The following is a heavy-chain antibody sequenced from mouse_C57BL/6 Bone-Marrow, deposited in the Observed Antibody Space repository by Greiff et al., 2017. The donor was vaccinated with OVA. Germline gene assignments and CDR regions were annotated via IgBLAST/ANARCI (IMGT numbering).Heavy chain of an antibody. CDR1: GYAFSSSW. CDR3: ARHGNACAWFAY. CDR2: IYPGDGDT. J-gene: IGHJ3*01. V-gene: IGHV1-82*01. Sequence: QVQLKESGPELVKPGASVKISCKASGYAFSSSWMNWVKQRPGKGLEWIGRIYPGDGDTNYNGKFKGKATLTADKSSSTAYMQLSSLTSEDSAVYFCARHGNACAWFAYWGQGTLVTVSA.